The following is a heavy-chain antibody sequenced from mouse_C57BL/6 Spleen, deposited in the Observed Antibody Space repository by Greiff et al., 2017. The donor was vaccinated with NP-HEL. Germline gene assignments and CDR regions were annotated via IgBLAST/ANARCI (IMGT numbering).Heavy chain of an antibody. Sequence: VMLVESGPELVKPGASVKISCKASGYAFSSSWMNWVKQRPGKGLEWIGRIYPGDGDTNYNGKFKGKATLTADKSSSTAYMQLSSLTSEDSAVYFCARDLITTVVARAYWGQGTLVTVSA. V-gene: IGHV1-82*01. CDR3: ARDLITTVVARAY. J-gene: IGHJ3*01. CDR2: IYPGDGDT. CDR1: GYAFSSSW. D-gene: IGHD1-1*01.